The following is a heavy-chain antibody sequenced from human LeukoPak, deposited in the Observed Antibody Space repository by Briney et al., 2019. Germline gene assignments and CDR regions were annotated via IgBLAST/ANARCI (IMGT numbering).Heavy chain of an antibody. CDR3: ARERSSYGAFEI. Sequence: SETLSLTCTVSGGSIDNFYWSWIRQSPGKGLEWIGYLYYTGITNSNPSLRRRVTISLDRSKNHFSLNLRSVTAADTAVYYCARERSSYGAFEIWGQGTMVTVSS. CDR1: GGSIDNFY. V-gene: IGHV4-59*12. CDR2: LYYTGIT. J-gene: IGHJ3*02. D-gene: IGHD5-18*01.